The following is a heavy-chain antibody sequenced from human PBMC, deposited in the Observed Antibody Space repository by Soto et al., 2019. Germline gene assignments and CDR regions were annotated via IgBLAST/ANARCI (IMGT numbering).Heavy chain of an antibody. D-gene: IGHD5-12*01. CDR2: IIPIFGTA. CDR1: GGTLSSYA. V-gene: IGHV1-69*13. CDR3: ARCPPPDIVATNYTYYYYGMDV. J-gene: IGHJ6*02. Sequence: SVKVSCKASGGTLSSYAISWVRQAPGQGLEWMGGIIPIFGTANYAQKFQGRVTITADGSTSTAYMELSSLRSEDTAVYYCARCPPPDIVATNYTYYYYGMDVWGQGTTVTVSS.